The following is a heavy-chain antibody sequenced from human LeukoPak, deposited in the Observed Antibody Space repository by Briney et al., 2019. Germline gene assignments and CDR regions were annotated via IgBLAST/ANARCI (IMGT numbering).Heavy chain of an antibody. CDR1: GYSISSGYY. D-gene: IGHD3-16*01. J-gene: IGHJ4*02. CDR2: IYHSGST. Sequence: SETLSLTCTVSGYSISSGYYWGWIRQPPGKGLEWIGSIYHSGSTYYNPSLKSRVTISVDTSKNQFSLKLSSVTAADTAVYYCARGSGRRGSRGRYYFDYWGQGTLVTVSS. CDR3: ARGSGRRGSRGRYYFDY. V-gene: IGHV4-38-2*02.